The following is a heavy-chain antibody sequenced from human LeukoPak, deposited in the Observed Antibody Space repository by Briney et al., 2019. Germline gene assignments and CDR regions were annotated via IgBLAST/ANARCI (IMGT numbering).Heavy chain of an antibody. Sequence: SGPTLVNPTQTLTLTCTFSGFSLSTSEMCVTWIRQPPGKSLEWLARIDWDDDKYYSTSLKTRLTISRDTSRNQVVLTMTNMDPVDTATYYCARIRYSGSYFDYWGQGNLVTVSS. CDR3: ARIRYSGSYFDY. CDR2: IDWDDDK. CDR1: GFSLSTSEMC. J-gene: IGHJ4*02. V-gene: IGHV2-70*11. D-gene: IGHD1-26*01.